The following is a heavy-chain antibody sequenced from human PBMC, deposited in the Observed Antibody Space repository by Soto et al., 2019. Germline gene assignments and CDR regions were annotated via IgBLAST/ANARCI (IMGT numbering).Heavy chain of an antibody. Sequence: SETLSLTCAVYGGSISRYYWSWIRQPPGKGLEWIGEINHSGSTNYNPSLKSRVTISVDTSKNQFSLKLSSVTAADTAVYYCARGRAIHYDFWSGSLYYMDVWGKGTTVTVSS. CDR2: INHSGST. D-gene: IGHD3-3*01. J-gene: IGHJ6*03. CDR3: ARGRAIHYDFWSGSLYYMDV. CDR1: GGSISRYY. V-gene: IGHV4-34*01.